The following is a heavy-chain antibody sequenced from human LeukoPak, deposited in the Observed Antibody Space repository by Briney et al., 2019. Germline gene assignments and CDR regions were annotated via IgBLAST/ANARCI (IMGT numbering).Heavy chain of an antibody. CDR2: IYPGDSDI. CDR3: ATRQGDDLVY. J-gene: IGHJ4*02. V-gene: IGHV5-51*01. D-gene: IGHD2-21*02. CDR1: GYIFTSYW. Sequence: GGSLKISCKGSGYIFTSYWIGWVRQLPGKGLEWMGIIYPGDSDIRYSPSFQGLVTISADKSISTAYLRWSSLKASDTAMYYCATRQGDDLVYWGQGTLVTVSS.